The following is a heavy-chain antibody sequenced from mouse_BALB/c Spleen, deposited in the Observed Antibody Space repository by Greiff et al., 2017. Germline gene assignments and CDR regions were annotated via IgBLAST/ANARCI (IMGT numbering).Heavy chain of an antibody. D-gene: IGHD1-1*01. CDR2: ISSGSSTI. CDR3: ARDGSSYFDY. J-gene: IGHJ2*01. Sequence: EVQVVESGGGLVQPGGSRKLSCAASGFTFSSFGMHWVRQAPEKGLEWVAYISSGSSTIYYADTVKGRFTISRDNPKNTLFLQMTSLRSEDTAMYYCARDGSSYFDYWGQGTTLTVSS. CDR1: GFTFSSFG. V-gene: IGHV5-17*02.